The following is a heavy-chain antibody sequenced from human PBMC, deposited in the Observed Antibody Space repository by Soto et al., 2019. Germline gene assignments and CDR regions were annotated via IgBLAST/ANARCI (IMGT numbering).Heavy chain of an antibody. CDR3: ARVGVIGDILTGYYVFDY. J-gene: IGHJ4*02. CDR1: GFTFSSYW. D-gene: IGHD3-9*01. CDR2: IKQDGSEK. Sequence: GGSLRLSCAASGFTFSSYWMSWVRQAPGKGLEWVANIKQDGSEKYYVDSVKGRFTISRDNAKNSLYLQMNSLRAEDTAVYYCARVGVIGDILTGYYVFDYWGQGTLVTVSS. V-gene: IGHV3-7*01.